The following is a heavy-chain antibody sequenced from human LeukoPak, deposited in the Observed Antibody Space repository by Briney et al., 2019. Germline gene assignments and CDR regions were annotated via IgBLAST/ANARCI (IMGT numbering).Heavy chain of an antibody. V-gene: IGHV1-2*02. D-gene: IGHD2-15*01. CDR2: INPNSGGT. CDR3: ARVWCSGGSCYSSRGAFDI. J-gene: IGHJ3*02. CDR1: GYTFTGYY. Sequence: ASVKVSCKASGYTFTGYYMHWVRQAPGQGLEWMGWINPNSGGTNYAQKFQGRVTITADESTSTAYMELSSLRYEDTAVYYCARVWCSGGSCYSSRGAFDIWGQGTMVTVSS.